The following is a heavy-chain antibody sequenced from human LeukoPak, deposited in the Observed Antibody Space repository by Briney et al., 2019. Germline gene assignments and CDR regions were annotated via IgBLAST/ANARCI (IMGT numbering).Heavy chain of an antibody. J-gene: IGHJ6*03. CDR1: GGTFSSYA. D-gene: IGHD2-2*01. Sequence: SVKVSXKASGGTFSSYAISWVRQAPGQGLEWMGGIIPIFGTANYAQKFQGRVTITADESTSTAYMELSSLRSEDTAVYYCARVYCSSTSCPPLYYYYYYMDVWGKGTTVTVSS. V-gene: IGHV1-69*01. CDR2: IIPIFGTA. CDR3: ARVYCSSTSCPPLYYYYYYMDV.